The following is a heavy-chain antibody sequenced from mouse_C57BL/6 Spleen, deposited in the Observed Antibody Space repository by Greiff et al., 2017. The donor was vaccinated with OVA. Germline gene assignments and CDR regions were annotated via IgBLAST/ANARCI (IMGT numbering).Heavy chain of an antibody. CDR3: ASHNWDVGFAY. CDR2: IYPGDGNT. J-gene: IGHJ3*01. CDR1: GYAFSSSW. D-gene: IGHD4-1*01. V-gene: IGHV1-82*01. Sequence: QVQLQQSGPELVKPGASVKISCKASGYAFSSSWMNWVKQRPGKGLEWIGRIYPGDGNTNYNGKFKGKATLTADKSSSTAYMQLSSLTSEDSAVYFCASHNWDVGFAYWGQGTLVTVSA.